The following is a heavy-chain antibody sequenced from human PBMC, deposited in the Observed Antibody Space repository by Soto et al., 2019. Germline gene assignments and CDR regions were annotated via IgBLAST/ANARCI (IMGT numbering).Heavy chain of an antibody. CDR1: GYTFTTYY. CDR3: ARDGCVTATCAGGGNWFDP. J-gene: IGHJ5*02. CDR2: INPSGGRT. V-gene: IGHV1-46*01. Sequence: QVQLVQFGAEVKKPGASVKISCKASGYTFTTYYMRWVRQAPGQGLEWIGIINPSGGRTTYAQNFQGRVTMTRDTSTSTVYMELSSLRSEDTAIYYCARDGCVTATCAGGGNWFDPWGQGTPVTVSS. D-gene: IGHD3-16*01.